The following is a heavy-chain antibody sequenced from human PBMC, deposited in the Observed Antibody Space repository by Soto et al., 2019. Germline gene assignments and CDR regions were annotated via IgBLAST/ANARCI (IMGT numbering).Heavy chain of an antibody. V-gene: IGHV3-53*01. J-gene: IGHJ6*02. Sequence: GGSLRLSCAASGFTVSSNYMSWVRQAPGKGLEWVSVIYSGGSTYYADSVKGRFTISRDNSKNTLYLQMNSLRAEDTAVYYCARSSRALIPYYYYDMDVWGQGTTVTVSS. CDR3: ARSSRALIPYYYYDMDV. CDR1: GFTVSSNY. D-gene: IGHD2-8*01. CDR2: IYSGGST.